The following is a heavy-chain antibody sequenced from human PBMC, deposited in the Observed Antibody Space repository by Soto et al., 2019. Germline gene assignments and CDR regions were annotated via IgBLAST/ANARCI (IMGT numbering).Heavy chain of an antibody. Sequence: QVQLQQWGAGLLKPSETLSLTCAVYGGSFSGYYWSWIRQPPGKGLEWIGEINHSGSTNYNPSLKSRVTISVDTSKNQFSLKLSSVTAAYTAVYYCARGVPAAYYYYYMDVWGKGTTVTVSS. D-gene: IGHD2-2*01. CDR2: INHSGST. CDR1: GGSFSGYY. J-gene: IGHJ6*03. V-gene: IGHV4-34*01. CDR3: ARGVPAAYYYYYMDV.